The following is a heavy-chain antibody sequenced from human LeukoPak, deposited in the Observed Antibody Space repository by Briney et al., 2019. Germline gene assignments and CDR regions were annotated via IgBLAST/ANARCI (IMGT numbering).Heavy chain of an antibody. CDR1: GGTFSSYA. CDR3: ARLRAVAGTILGY. Sequence: GSSVKVSCKASGGTFSSYAISWVRQAPGQGLEWMGGIIPIFGTANYAQKFQGRGTITADEFTSTAYMELSSLRSEDTAVYYCARLRAVAGTILGYWGQGTLVTVSS. D-gene: IGHD6-19*01. J-gene: IGHJ4*02. V-gene: IGHV1-69*01. CDR2: IIPIFGTA.